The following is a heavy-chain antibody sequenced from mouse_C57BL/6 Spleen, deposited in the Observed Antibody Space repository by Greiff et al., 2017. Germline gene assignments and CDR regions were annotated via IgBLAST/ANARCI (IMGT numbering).Heavy chain of an antibody. CDR3: ARGGNFVYYFDY. CDR2: IDPEDGET. CDR1: GFNIKDYY. J-gene: IGHJ2*01. V-gene: IGHV14-2*01. Sequence: VHVKQSGAELVKPGASVKLSCTASGFNIKDYYMHWVKQRTEQGLEWIGRIDPEDGETKYAPKFTGKATITADTSANTAYLQLSSLTSEDTAVDYWARGGNFVYYFDYWGQGTTLTVSS. D-gene: IGHD2-1*01.